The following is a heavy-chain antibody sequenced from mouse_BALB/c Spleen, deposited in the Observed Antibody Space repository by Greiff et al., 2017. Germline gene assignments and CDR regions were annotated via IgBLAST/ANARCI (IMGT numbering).Heavy chain of an antibody. V-gene: IGHV1-9*01. CDR1: GYTFSSYW. J-gene: IGHJ3*01. D-gene: IGHD2-4*01. CDR2: ILPGSGST. CDR3: ARWRLRAY. Sequence: QVQLQQSGAELMKPGASVKISCKATGYTFSSYWIEWVKQRPGHGLEWIGEILPGSGSTNYNEKFKGKATFTAYTSSNTAYMQLSSLTSEDSAVYYCARWRLRAYWGQGTLVTVSA.